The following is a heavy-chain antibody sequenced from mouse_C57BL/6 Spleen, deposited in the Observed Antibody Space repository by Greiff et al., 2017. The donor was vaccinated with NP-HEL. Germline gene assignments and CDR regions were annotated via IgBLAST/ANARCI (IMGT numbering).Heavy chain of an antibody. CDR3: ARFDITTVVGGYYAMDY. CDR2: IDPSDSYT. Sequence: VQLQQPGAELVRPGTSVKLSCKASGYTFTSYWMHWVKQRPGQGLVWIGVIDPSDSYTNYNHKFKGKATLTVDTSSSTAYMQLSSLTSEDSAVYYCARFDITTVVGGYYAMDYWGQGTSVTVSS. CDR1: GYTFTSYW. V-gene: IGHV1-59*01. D-gene: IGHD1-1*01. J-gene: IGHJ4*01.